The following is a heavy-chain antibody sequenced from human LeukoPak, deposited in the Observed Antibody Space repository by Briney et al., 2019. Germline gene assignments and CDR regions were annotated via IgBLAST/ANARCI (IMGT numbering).Heavy chain of an antibody. CDR2: ISASGGST. CDR1: GFTFSSSA. Sequence: PGGSLRLSCAASGFTFSSSAMSWVRQVPGKGLEWVSGISASGGSTSYADSVRGRFTISRDNSKNTLYVQMNSLRDEDTAVYYCARGGGSGSYYSIDYWGQGTLVTVSS. J-gene: IGHJ4*02. V-gene: IGHV3-23*01. CDR3: ARGGGSGSYYSIDY. D-gene: IGHD3-10*01.